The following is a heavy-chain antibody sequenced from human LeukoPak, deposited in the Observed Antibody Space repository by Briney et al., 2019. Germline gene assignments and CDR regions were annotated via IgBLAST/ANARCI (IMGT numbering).Heavy chain of an antibody. CDR3: AKPAYCGGDCYSSPFQH. CDR2: ISYDGSSK. J-gene: IGHJ1*01. V-gene: IGHV3-30*18. CDR1: GFTFSSYG. Sequence: GGSLRLSCAASGFTFSSYGMHWVRQAPGKGLEWVAVISYDGSSKYYADSVKGRFTISRDNSKNTLYLQMNSLRAEDTAVYYCAKPAYCGGDCYSSPFQHWGQGTPVTVSS. D-gene: IGHD2-21*02.